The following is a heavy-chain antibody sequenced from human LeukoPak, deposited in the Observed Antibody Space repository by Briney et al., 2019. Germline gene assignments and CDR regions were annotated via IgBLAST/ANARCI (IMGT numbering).Heavy chain of an antibody. V-gene: IGHV1-69*05. Sequence: SVKVSCKASGGTFSSYAISWVRQAPGQGLEWMGGIIPIFGTANYAQKFQGRVTITTDESTSTAYMELSSLRSEDTAVYYCARSRTKYYDSSGYHDAFDIWGQGTMVTVSS. CDR2: IIPIFGTA. CDR3: ARSRTKYYDSSGYHDAFDI. J-gene: IGHJ3*02. D-gene: IGHD3-22*01. CDR1: GGTFSSYA.